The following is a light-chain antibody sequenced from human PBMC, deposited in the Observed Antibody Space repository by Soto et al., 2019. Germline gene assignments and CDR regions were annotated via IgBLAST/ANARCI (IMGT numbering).Light chain of an antibody. V-gene: IGLV2-11*01. CDR2: DVS. Sequence: QSVLTQPRSVSGSPGQSVTISCTGTSSDISSYSYVSWYQQHPGKAPKLIIYDVSERPSGVPDRFSGSKSGNTASLTISGLQAEDEADYYCCSYAGSYTLEVFGGGTKLTVL. CDR3: CSYAGSYTLEV. CDR1: SSDISSYSY. J-gene: IGLJ2*01.